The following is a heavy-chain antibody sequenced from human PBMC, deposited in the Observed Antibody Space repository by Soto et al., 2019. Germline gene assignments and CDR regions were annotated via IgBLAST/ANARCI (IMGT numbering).Heavy chain of an antibody. CDR3: TRLVFHCLRGSCDDYNFYGLDV. CDR2: IYYAGST. CDR1: GGSISSTDHY. V-gene: IGHV4-39*01. J-gene: IGHJ6*02. D-gene: IGHD2-15*01. Sequence: SETLSLTCTVSGGSISSTDHYWGWIRQPPGKGLEWLGRIYYAGSTFHNPSLKRRATISVDTSRKQFSLRLRSVTASDPAGYYCTRLVFHCLRGSCDDYNFYGLDVWRQGTTVTVAS.